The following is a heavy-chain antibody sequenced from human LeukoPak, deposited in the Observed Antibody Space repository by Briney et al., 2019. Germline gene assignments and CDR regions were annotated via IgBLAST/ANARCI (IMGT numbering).Heavy chain of an antibody. CDR3: ARVAYDSSGYYLYNLFDY. CDR1: GYTFTGYF. J-gene: IGHJ4*02. D-gene: IGHD3-22*01. CDR2: INPNSGAP. V-gene: IGHV1-2*02. Sequence: ASVKVSCKASGYTFTGYFMHWVRQAPGQGLAWMGWINPNSGAPNYAQQFQGRVTMTRDMSISTAYMELSRLTSDDTAVYYCARVAYDSSGYYLYNLFDYWGQGSLVTVSS.